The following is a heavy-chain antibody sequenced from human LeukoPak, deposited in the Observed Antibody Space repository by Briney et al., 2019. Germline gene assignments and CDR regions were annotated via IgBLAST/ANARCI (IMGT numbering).Heavy chain of an antibody. CDR3: ARSLGIVVVTGLTEDDWFDP. CDR1: GVSISSGSDY. Sequence: SETLSLTCSVSGVSISSGSDYWAWIRQPPGKGPEWIGTIYYYSRSTYYGPSLKSRVTLSVDTSKNHFYLKLNSVTAADTAVYYCARSLGIVVVTGLTEDDWFDPWGQGTLVTVSS. CDR2: IYYYSRST. J-gene: IGHJ5*02. D-gene: IGHD2-21*02. V-gene: IGHV4-39*07.